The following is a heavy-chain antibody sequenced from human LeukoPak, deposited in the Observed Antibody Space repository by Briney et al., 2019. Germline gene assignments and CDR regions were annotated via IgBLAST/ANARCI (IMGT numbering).Heavy chain of an antibody. CDR2: ISGSGGRT. CDR3: ARDMLGGFDY. V-gene: IGHV3-23*01. D-gene: IGHD3-10*02. J-gene: IGHJ4*02. CDR1: GFTFSSYA. Sequence: SGGSLILSCAASGFTFSSYAMTWGRQAPGKGLEWVSGISGSGGRTNYADSVKGRFTISRDNAKNSLYLQMNSLRAEDTAVYYCARDMLGGFDYWGQGTLVTVSS.